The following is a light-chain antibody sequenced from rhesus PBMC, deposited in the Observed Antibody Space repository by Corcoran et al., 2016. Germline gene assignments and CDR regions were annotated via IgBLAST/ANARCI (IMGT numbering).Light chain of an antibody. CDR2: GAY. CDR3: QETSNLST. J-gene: IGKJ4*01. V-gene: IGKV3-31*02. Sequence: EIVMTQSPATLSLSPGETATISCRTSQSVSSYLAWDQQKPGQAPRPLIDGAYRSATGIPDRFSGSGSGTDFSLTISSLEPEDFAVYYCQETSNLSTFGGGTKVEIK. CDR1: QSVSSY.